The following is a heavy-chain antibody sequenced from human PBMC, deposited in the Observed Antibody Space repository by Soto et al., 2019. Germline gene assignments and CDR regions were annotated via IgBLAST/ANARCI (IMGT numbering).Heavy chain of an antibody. Sequence: GGSLSLSCAASGFTVSSNYMSWVRQAPGKGLEWVSVIYGGSSKYYADSVKGRFTISSDNSKNTLYLQMNSLRAEDTAVYYCAKQYCRSTSCYFDYYYYYAMDVWGQGTTVTVSS. J-gene: IGHJ6*02. CDR1: GFTVSSNY. CDR2: IYGGSSK. D-gene: IGHD2-2*01. CDR3: AKQYCRSTSCYFDYYYYYAMDV. V-gene: IGHV3-66*04.